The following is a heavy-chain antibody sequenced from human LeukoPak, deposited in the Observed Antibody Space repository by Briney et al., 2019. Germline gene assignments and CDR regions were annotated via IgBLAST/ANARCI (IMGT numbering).Heavy chain of an antibody. J-gene: IGHJ4*02. V-gene: IGHV4-59*08. Sequence: SETLSLTCTVSGGSMSSYYWSWIRQPPGKGLEWIGYIYYSGSTKYNPSLKSRVTISVDTSKNQFSLKLSSVTAADTAVYYCVRGARAGHNLEPFDYWGQGTLVTVSS. CDR2: IYYSGST. CDR1: GGSMSSYY. D-gene: IGHD5-24*01. CDR3: VRGARAGHNLEPFDY.